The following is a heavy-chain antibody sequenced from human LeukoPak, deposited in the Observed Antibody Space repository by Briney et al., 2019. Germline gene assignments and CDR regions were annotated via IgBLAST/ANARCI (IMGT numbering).Heavy chain of an antibody. CDR3: ARGTGRRIAAAGTFDY. Sequence: SQTLSLTYAISGDSVSSNSAAWNWIRQSPSRGLEWLGRTYYRSKWYNDYAVSVKGRITINPDTSKNQFSLQLNSVTPEDTAVYYCARGTGRRIAAAGTFDYWGQGTLVTVSS. D-gene: IGHD6-13*01. V-gene: IGHV6-1*01. CDR1: GDSVSSNSAA. J-gene: IGHJ4*02. CDR2: TYYRSKWYN.